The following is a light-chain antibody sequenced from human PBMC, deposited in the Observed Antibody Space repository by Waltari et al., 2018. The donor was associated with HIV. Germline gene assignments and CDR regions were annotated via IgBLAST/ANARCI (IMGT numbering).Light chain of an antibody. V-gene: IGKV2-30*01. CDR3: MQGTHWPPT. J-gene: IGKJ4*02. CDR2: KVS. CDR1: QSLLYSDGDTY. Sequence: DVVMTQSPLSLPVNLGQPASIACRSTQSLLYSDGDTYLNWFHQRPGQSPRRLIYKVSNRDSGVPDRVSGSGSGTDFTLKISSVEAEDVGVYYCMQGTHWPPTFGGGTKVEIK.